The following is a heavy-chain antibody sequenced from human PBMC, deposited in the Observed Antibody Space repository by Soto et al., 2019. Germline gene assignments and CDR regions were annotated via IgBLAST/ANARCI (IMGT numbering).Heavy chain of an antibody. CDR3: ASLCGSYYYYGMDV. V-gene: IGHV4-34*01. D-gene: IGHD1-26*01. CDR1: GGSFSGYY. CDR2: INHSGST. J-gene: IGHJ6*02. Sequence: AVYGGSFSGYYWSWIRQPPGKGLEWIGEINHSGSTNYNPSLKSRVTISVDTSKNQFSLKLSSVTAADTAVYYCASLCGSYYYYGMDVWGQGTTVTVSS.